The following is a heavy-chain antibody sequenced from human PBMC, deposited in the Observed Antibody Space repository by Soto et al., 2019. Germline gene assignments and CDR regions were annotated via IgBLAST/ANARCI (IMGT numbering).Heavy chain of an antibody. CDR3: VRGMNPLF. J-gene: IGHJ4*01. Sequence: GGFLGLSCAASGFTLSTYTMNWVRQAPGKGLEWVSSISISSSDRYYADSVRGRFTISRDNAKNALYLQMNSLRADDTAVYFCVRGMNPLFGGQGTLVTVSS. V-gene: IGHV3-21*06. CDR2: ISISSSDR. CDR1: GFTLSTYT.